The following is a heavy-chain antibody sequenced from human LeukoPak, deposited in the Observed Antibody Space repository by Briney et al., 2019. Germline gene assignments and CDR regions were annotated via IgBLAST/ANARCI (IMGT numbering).Heavy chain of an antibody. CDR2: ISYDGSNK. CDR3: AGVDAAMPDAFDI. CDR1: GFTFSSYE. V-gene: IGHV3-30*04. Sequence: PGRSLRLSCAASGFTFSSYEMNWVRQAPGKGLEWVAAISYDGSNKYSADSVKGRFTISRDNSKNTLYLQMNSLRADDTAVYYCAGVDAAMPDAFDIWGQGTTVTVSS. D-gene: IGHD5-18*01. J-gene: IGHJ3*02.